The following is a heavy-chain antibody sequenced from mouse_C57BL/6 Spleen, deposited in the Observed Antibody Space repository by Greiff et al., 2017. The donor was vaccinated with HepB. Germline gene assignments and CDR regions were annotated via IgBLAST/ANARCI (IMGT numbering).Heavy chain of an antibody. V-gene: IGHV14-1*01. D-gene: IGHD6-5*01. J-gene: IGHJ2*01. CDR1: GFNIKDYY. CDR3: TTPYVYYFDY. Sequence: VQLKQSGAELVRPGASVKLSCTASGFNIKDYYMHWVKQRPEQGLEWIGRIDPEDGDTEYAPKFQGKATMTADTSSNPAYLQLSSLTSEDTAVYYCTTPYVYYFDYWGQGTTLTVSS. CDR2: IDPEDGDT.